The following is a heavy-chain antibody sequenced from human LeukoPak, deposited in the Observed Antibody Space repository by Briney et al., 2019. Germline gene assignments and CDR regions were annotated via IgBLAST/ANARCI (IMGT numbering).Heavy chain of an antibody. J-gene: IGHJ4*02. V-gene: IGHV3-30-3*01. D-gene: IGHD2-2*01. Sequence: PGGSLRLSCAASGFTFSSYAMHWVRQAPGKGLEWVAVISYDGSNKYYADSVKGRFTISRDNSKNTLYLQMNSLRAEDTAVYYCARDRDSVPAAPIMSPDPLLDYWGQGTLVTVSS. CDR2: ISYDGSNK. CDR3: ARDRDSVPAAPIMSPDPLLDY. CDR1: GFTFSSYA.